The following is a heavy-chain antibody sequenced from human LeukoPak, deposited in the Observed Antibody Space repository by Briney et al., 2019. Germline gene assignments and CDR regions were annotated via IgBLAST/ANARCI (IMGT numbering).Heavy chain of an antibody. CDR2: IKQDGSEK. V-gene: IGHV3-7*01. CDR3: ARDASGYRGY. D-gene: IGHD6-13*01. J-gene: IGHJ4*02. Sequence: XGXEWVANIKQDGSEKYYVDSVKGRFTISRDNAKNSLYLQMNSLRAEDTAVYYCARDASGYRGYWGQGTLVTVSS.